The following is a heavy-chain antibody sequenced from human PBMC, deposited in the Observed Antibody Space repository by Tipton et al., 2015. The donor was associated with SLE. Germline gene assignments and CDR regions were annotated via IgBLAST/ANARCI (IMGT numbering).Heavy chain of an antibody. D-gene: IGHD6-19*01. CDR2: ISGSGGST. CDR1: GLTFSSYA. V-gene: IGHV3-23*01. Sequence: GSLRLSCAASGLTFSSYAMSCVRQAPGKGLEWVAAISGSGGSTYYADSVKGRFTISRDNSKNTLYLQINSLRAEDTVVYYWARSVSSGWLDAFDIWGQGTIVTVSS. J-gene: IGHJ3*02. CDR3: ARSVSSGWLDAFDI.